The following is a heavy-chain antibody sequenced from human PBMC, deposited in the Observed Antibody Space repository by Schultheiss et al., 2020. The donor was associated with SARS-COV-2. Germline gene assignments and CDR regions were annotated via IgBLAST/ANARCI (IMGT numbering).Heavy chain of an antibody. CDR1: GGSFSGYY. D-gene: IGHD4-17*01. CDR3: ARSPTLYGDYTNWFDP. CDR2: INHSGST. V-gene: IGHV4-34*01. Sequence: SQTLSLTRDVYGGSFSGYYWSWIRQPPGKGLEWIGEINHSGSTNYNPSLKSRVTISVDTSKNQFSLKMTSVTAADTAVYYCARSPTLYGDYTNWFDPWGQGTLVTVAS. J-gene: IGHJ5*02.